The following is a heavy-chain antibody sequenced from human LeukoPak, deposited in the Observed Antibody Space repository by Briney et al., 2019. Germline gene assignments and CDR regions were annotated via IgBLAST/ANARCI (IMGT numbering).Heavy chain of an antibody. V-gene: IGHV4-39*07. CDR2: IFYSGST. D-gene: IGHD2-21*02. Sequence: SETLSLTCTVSGGSISTSNYYWGWIRQPPGKGLEWIGNIFYSGSTYYGPSLKSRLTISLDTSKTQFSLKLNSVTDADTAVYFCANSMSDFAFFDYWGQGTLVTVSS. J-gene: IGHJ4*02. CDR1: GGSISTSNYY. CDR3: ANSMSDFAFFDY.